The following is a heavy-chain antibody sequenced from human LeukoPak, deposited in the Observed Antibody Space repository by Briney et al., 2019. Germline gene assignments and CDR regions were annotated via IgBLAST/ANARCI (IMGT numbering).Heavy chain of an antibody. CDR3: AKDHIGGFDY. CDR1: GFTFSSYA. Sequence: GGSLRLSCAASGFTFSSYAMHWVSQAPGKGLEWVAFIRYDGSNKYYADSVKGRFTISRDNSKNTLYLQMNDLRAEDTAVYYCAKDHIGGFDYWGQGTLVTVSS. J-gene: IGHJ4*02. D-gene: IGHD3-10*01. V-gene: IGHV3-30*02. CDR2: IRYDGSNK.